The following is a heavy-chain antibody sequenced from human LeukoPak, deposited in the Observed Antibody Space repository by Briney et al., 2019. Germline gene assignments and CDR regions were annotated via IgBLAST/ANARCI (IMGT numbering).Heavy chain of an antibody. Sequence: ASVKVSCKASGYTFTSYYMHWVRQAPGQGLEWMGIINPSGGSTSYAQKFQGRVTMTEDTSTDTAYMELSSLRSEDTAVYYCAAIYGDYVFDAFDIWGQGTMVTVSS. CDR1: GYTFTSYY. CDR2: INPSGGST. CDR3: AAIYGDYVFDAFDI. V-gene: IGHV1-46*01. D-gene: IGHD4-17*01. J-gene: IGHJ3*02.